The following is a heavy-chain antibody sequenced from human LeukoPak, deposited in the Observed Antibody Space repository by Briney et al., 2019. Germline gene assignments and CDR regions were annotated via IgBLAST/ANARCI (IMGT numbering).Heavy chain of an antibody. D-gene: IGHD5-12*01. CDR3: ARSSPCSGYDSVRNWFDP. CDR2: IYYSGST. V-gene: IGHV4-59*08. CDR1: GGSISSYY. J-gene: IGHJ5*02. Sequence: ASETLSLTCTVSGGSISSYYWSWIRQPPGKGLEWIGYIYYSGSTNYNPSLKSRVTISVDTSKNQFSLKLSSVTAADTAVYYCARSSPCSGYDSVRNWFDPWGQGTLVTVSS.